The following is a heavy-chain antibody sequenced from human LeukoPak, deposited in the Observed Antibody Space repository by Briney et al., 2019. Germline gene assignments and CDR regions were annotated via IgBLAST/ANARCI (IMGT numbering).Heavy chain of an antibody. V-gene: IGHV4-4*07. D-gene: IGHD2-2*02. Sequence: PSEXXSLTCTVSGGSISSYYWSWIRQPAGKGLEWIGRIYTSGSTNYNPSLTSRVTMSVDTSKNQFSLKLRSVTAADTAVYYCARVRSIVVVPAAIGGDAFDIWGQGTMVTVSS. CDR3: ARVRSIVVVPAAIGGDAFDI. CDR2: IYTSGST. J-gene: IGHJ3*02. CDR1: GGSISSYY.